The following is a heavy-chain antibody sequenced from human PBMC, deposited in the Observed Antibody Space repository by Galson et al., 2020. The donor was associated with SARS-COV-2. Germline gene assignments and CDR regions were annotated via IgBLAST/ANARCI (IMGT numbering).Heavy chain of an antibody. CDR1: GFSLSTSGVG. V-gene: IGHV2-5*01. CDR3: VHRIYRSAVRGVITNYFDY. CDR2: IYWNDDK. Sequence: SGPTLVKPPETLTLTCTFSGFSLSTSGVGVGWIRQPPGKALEWLAHIYWNDDKRYSPSLKSRLTITKDTSKNQVVLTMTNMDPVDTATYYCVHRIYRSAVRGVITNYFDYWGQGSLVTVSS. D-gene: IGHD3-10*01. J-gene: IGHJ4*02.